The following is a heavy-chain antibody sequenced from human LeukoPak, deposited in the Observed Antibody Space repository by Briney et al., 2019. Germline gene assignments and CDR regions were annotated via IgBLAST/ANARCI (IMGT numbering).Heavy chain of an antibody. CDR3: ASRTSLPAANNWFDP. CDR2: INHSGST. CDR1: GGSFSGYY. Sequence: PSETLSLTCAVYGGSFSGYYCSWIRQPPGKGLEWIGEINHSGSTNYNPSLKSRVTISVDTSKNQFSLKLSSVTAADTAVYYCASRTSLPAANNWFDPWGQGTLVTVSS. D-gene: IGHD2-2*01. V-gene: IGHV4-34*01. J-gene: IGHJ5*02.